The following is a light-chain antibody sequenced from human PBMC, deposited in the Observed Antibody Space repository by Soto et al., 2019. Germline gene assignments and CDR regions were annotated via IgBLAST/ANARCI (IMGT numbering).Light chain of an antibody. CDR2: TTS. J-gene: IGKJ2*01. V-gene: IGKV1-39*01. Sequence: DIQMTQSPSPLSASVGDRVTITCRASQSVSKFLNWYQQKPGQAPRLLIYTTSTLQSGVPSRFSGGVSGTEYTLTISGLLAEDFATYYCQQTFSVPYTFGQGTQLDVK. CDR1: QSVSKF. CDR3: QQTFSVPYT.